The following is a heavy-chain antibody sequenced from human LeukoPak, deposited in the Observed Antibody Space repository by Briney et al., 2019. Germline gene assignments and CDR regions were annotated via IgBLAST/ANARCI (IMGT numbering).Heavy chain of an antibody. J-gene: IGHJ4*02. CDR2: IYPGDSDT. V-gene: IGHV5-51*03. CDR1: GYSFTSYW. Sequence: GESLKISCKGSGYSFTSYWIGWVRQMPGKGLEWMGIIYPGDSDTRYSPSFQGQVTVSADKSISTAYLQWSSLKASDTAMYYCACVYYDSSGYFDYWGQGTLVTVSS. CDR3: ACVYYDSSGYFDY. D-gene: IGHD3-22*01.